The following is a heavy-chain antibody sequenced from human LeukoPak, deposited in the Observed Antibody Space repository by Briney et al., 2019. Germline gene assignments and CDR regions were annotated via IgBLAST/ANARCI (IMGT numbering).Heavy chain of an antibody. V-gene: IGHV3-7*01. CDR1: GFTFSRYW. J-gene: IGHJ3*02. CDR2: IKQDGSEK. Sequence: GGSLRISCAASGFTFSRYWMTWVRQAPGKGLEWVANIKQDGSEKYYVGSMMGRFTISRDNAKNSLFLQMNSLRAEDTAVYYCARPHSISGDDAFDIWGHGTMVSVSS. CDR3: ARPHSISGDDAFDI. D-gene: IGHD3-3*01.